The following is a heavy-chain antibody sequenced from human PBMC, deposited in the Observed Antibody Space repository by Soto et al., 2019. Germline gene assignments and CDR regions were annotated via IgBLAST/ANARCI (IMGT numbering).Heavy chain of an antibody. CDR2: INPNSGGT. V-gene: IGHV1-2*02. Sequence: AASVKVSCKASGYTFTGYYMHWVRQAPGQGLEWMGWINPNSGGTNYAQKFQGRVTMTRDTSISTAYMELSRLRSDDTAVYYCARDPSFTFGGAPYGMDVWGQGTTVTVSS. D-gene: IGHD3-16*01. J-gene: IGHJ6*02. CDR1: GYTFTGYY. CDR3: ARDPSFTFGGAPYGMDV.